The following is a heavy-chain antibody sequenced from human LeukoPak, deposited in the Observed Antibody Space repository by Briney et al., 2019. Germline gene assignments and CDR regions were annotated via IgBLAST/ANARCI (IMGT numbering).Heavy chain of an antibody. D-gene: IGHD6-19*01. CDR3: ARQGTYSSAIGMGY. J-gene: IGHJ4*02. CDR1: GDSISTYY. V-gene: IGHV4-59*01. Sequence: SETLSLTCTVSGDSISTYYWSWIRQSPGKTLEWIGYIYYSGSTKYNPSLKSRVTISVDTFKNQFSLKMGSVTAEDTAVYYCARQGTYSSAIGMGYWGQGTLVTVSS. CDR2: IYYSGST.